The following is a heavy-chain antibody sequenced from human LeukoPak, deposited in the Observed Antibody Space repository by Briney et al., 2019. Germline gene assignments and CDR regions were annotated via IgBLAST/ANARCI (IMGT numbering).Heavy chain of an antibody. CDR3: ATTNPGYSSSWSYYGMDV. Sequence: GASVRVSCKASGGTFSSYAIRWERQAPGRWLEWMGGIIPIFGTANYAQTFQGRVTITADESMSTAYMELSSLRSEDTAVYYCATTNPGYSSSWSYYGMDVWGQGTTVTVSS. D-gene: IGHD6-13*01. CDR1: GGTFSSYA. V-gene: IGHV1-69*13. J-gene: IGHJ6*02. CDR2: IIPIFGTA.